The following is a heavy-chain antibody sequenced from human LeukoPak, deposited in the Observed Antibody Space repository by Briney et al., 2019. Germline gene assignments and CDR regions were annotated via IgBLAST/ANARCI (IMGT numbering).Heavy chain of an antibody. CDR1: GFTFSSYE. D-gene: IGHD2-2*01. V-gene: IGHV3-48*03. CDR2: ISSSGSTI. J-gene: IGHJ4*02. CDR3: ASSLEPADILLVSFAY. Sequence: PGGSLRLSCAASGFTFSSYEMNWVRQAPGKGLEWVSYISSSGSTIYYADSVKGRFTISRNNAENSPYLQMNSLRAEDTAVYYCASSLEPADILLVSFAYWGQGTLVTVSS.